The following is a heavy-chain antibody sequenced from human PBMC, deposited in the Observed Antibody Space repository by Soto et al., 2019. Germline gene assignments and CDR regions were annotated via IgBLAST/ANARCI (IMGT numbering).Heavy chain of an antibody. D-gene: IGHD2-2*01. CDR2: IRSKANRYAT. J-gene: IGHJ6*02. V-gene: IGHV3-73*01. CDR1: GFTFSGSA. CDR3: TSASGTPAAMFSVDYYYGMDV. Sequence: EVQLVESGGGLVQPGGSLKLSCAASGFTFSGSAMHWVRQASGKGLEWVGRIRSKANRYATAYAASVKGRFTISRDDSKNTAYLQMNSLKTEDTAVYYCTSASGTPAAMFSVDYYYGMDVWGQGTMVTVSS.